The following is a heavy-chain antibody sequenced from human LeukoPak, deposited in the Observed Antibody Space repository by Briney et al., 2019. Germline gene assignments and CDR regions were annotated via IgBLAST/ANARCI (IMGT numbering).Heavy chain of an antibody. CDR3: AREGWDL. V-gene: IGHV4-61*08. D-gene: IGHD2-15*01. CDR1: GASLNSGGYY. J-gene: IGHJ2*01. CDR2: IYYSGST. Sequence: SETLSLTCTVSGASLNSGGYYWNWIRQPPGKEPEWIGYIYYSGSTNYNRSLKSRVTISVDTSKNQFSLKLTSVTAADTAVYYCAREGWDLWGRGALVTVSS.